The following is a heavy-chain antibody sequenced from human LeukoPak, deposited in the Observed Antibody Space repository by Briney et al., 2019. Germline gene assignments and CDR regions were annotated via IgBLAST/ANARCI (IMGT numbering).Heavy chain of an antibody. D-gene: IGHD2-15*01. CDR3: ARGEVYCSGGSCYSGWYFDL. CDR1: GGSISSGNYY. CDR2: IYTSGST. V-gene: IGHV4-61*02. Sequence: SETLSLTCTVSGGSISSGNYYWGWIRQSAGKGLQWIGRIYTSGSTNYNPSLKSRVTISIDTSKNQFSLKLSSVTAADTAVYYCARGEVYCSGGSCYSGWYFDLWGRGTLVTVSS. J-gene: IGHJ2*01.